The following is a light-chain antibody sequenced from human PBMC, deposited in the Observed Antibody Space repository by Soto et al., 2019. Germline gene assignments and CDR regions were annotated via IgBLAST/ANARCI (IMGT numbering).Light chain of an antibody. J-gene: IGLJ2*01. V-gene: IGLV1-47*01. CDR1: NSNIGSNH. Sequence: QSVLTQPPSASGTPGQRVTISCSGSNSNIGSNHVYWYQQLPGTAPKVLIYKNNQRPSGVPDRFSVSKSGTSASLAISGLRSEDEADYYCAAWDDSLGGHVVFGGGTQLTVL. CDR2: KNN. CDR3: AAWDDSLGGHVV.